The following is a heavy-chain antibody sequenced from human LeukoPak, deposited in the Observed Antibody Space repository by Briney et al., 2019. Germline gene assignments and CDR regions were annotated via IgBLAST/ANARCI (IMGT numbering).Heavy chain of an antibody. D-gene: IGHD1-1*01. V-gene: IGHV1-8*01. CDR2: MNPNNGNT. CDR1: GYTFTSYD. Sequence: GASVKVSCTASGYTFTSYDIHWVRQATGQGLEWMGRMNPNNGNTGDAQKFQGRVTMTRDPSISTAYMELSSLRSEDTGVYFCVRALAGTAELDVWGKGTTVTVSS. CDR3: VRALAGTAELDV. J-gene: IGHJ6*04.